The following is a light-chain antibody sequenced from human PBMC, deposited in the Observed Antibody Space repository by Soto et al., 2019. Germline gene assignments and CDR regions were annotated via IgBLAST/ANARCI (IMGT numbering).Light chain of an antibody. V-gene: IGLV2-14*01. CDR3: FSWDSSLSAYV. Sequence: QSALTQPASLSGSPGQSITISCTGTSSDIGAYDYVSWFQQHPGKAPKLMISEVNNRPSGVSNRFSGSKSGNTAYLTISGLQVEDEAEYFCFSWDSSLSAYVFGTGTKVTVL. CDR2: EVN. CDR1: SSDIGAYDY. J-gene: IGLJ1*01.